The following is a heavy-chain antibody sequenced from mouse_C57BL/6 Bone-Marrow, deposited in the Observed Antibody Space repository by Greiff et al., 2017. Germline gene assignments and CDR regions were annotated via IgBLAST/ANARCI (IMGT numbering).Heavy chain of an antibody. CDR1: GYTFTSYW. CDR2: IDPSDSYT. V-gene: IGHV1-69*01. Sequence: QVQLQQPGAELVMPGASVKLSCKASGYTFTSYWMHWVKQRPGQGLEWIGEIDPSDSYTNYNQKFKGKSTLTVDKSSSTAYMQLSSLTSEDSAVYYCARSGSAQGRGAMDYWGQGTSVTVSS. CDR3: ARSGSAQGRGAMDY. J-gene: IGHJ4*01. D-gene: IGHD3-2*02.